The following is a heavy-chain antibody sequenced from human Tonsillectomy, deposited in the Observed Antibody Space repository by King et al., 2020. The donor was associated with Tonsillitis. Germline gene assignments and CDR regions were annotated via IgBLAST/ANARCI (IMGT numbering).Heavy chain of an antibody. CDR2: TRNKANSYTT. CDR1: GFTFSDHY. J-gene: IGHJ3*02. CDR3: AHSRGYYDYDELDI. V-gene: IGHV3-72*01. D-gene: IGHD3-22*01. Sequence: VQLVESGGGLVQPGGSLRLSCAVSGFTFSDHYIDWVRQAPGKGLEWVGRTRNKANSYTTEYAASVKGSCTISRDDSKKSVYLQMNSLKTEDTAVYYCAHSRGYYDYDELDIWGQGTMVTVS.